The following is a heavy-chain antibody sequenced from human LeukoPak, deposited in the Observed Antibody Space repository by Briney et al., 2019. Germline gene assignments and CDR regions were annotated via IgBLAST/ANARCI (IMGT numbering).Heavy chain of an antibody. J-gene: IGHJ4*02. V-gene: IGHV4-4*02. D-gene: IGHD1-1*01. CDR1: GGSISSNNW. Sequence: SGTLSLTCAVSGGSISSNNWWGRVRQPPGKGLEWIGEIYHSGSPNYNPSLKSRVTISVDKSRNHFSLNLSSVTAADTAVYYCARVNINNWHSCDYWGQGTLVTVSS. CDR3: ARVNINNWHSCDY. CDR2: IYHSGSP.